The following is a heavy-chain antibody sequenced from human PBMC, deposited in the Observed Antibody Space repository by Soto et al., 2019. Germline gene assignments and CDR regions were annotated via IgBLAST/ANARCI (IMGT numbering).Heavy chain of an antibody. CDR3: ARGPTEYYANSANYFLDY. CDR2: ISTYNGNT. CDR1: GYTFITYG. Sequence: QVQLVQSGAEVKKPGASVKVSCKASGYTFITYGVSWVRQAPGQGLDWLGWISTYNGNTRYAERLQGRVTMTTDTTTNTAYMELRNLRSDDTAVYYCARGPTEYYANSANYFLDYWGQGALVTVSS. V-gene: IGHV1-18*01. J-gene: IGHJ4*02. D-gene: IGHD3-22*01.